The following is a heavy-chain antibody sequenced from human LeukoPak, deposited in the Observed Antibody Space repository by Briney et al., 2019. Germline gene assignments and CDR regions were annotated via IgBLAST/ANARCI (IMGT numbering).Heavy chain of an antibody. J-gene: IGHJ6*03. Sequence: GGSLRLSCAASGFTFSSYGMHWVRQAPGKGLEWVAFIRYDGSNKYYADSVKGRFTISRDNSKNTLYLQMNSLRAEDTAVYYCAKDLLPTYYYYMDDWGKGTTVTVSS. D-gene: IGHD1-26*01. CDR2: IRYDGSNK. V-gene: IGHV3-30*02. CDR3: AKDLLPTYYYYMDD. CDR1: GFTFSSYG.